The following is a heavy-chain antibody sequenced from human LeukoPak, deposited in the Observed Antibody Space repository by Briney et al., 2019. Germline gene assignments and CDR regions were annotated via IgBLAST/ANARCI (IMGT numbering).Heavy chain of an antibody. D-gene: IGHD6-19*01. CDR2: ISGRDGNT. V-gene: IGHV3-23*01. CDR1: GFTFSSYA. CDR3: AKDRIVMSGFIDY. J-gene: IGHJ4*02. Sequence: PGGSLRLSCAASGFTFSSYAMSWVRQAPGKGLEWVSGISGRDGNTYYADSVKGRFTISRDNSKNTLYLQMISLRVEDTAIYYCAKDRIVMSGFIDYWGQGTLVTVSS.